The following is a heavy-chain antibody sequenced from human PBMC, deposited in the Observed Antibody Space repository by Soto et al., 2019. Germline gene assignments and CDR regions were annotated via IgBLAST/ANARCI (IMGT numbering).Heavy chain of an antibody. CDR1: GFTFSSYA. CDR2: ISGSGGST. V-gene: IGHV3-23*01. CDR3: VKVRSSSWYSGAFDI. D-gene: IGHD6-13*01. Sequence: GGSLRLSCAASGFTFSSYAMSWVRQAPGKGLEWVSAISGSGGSTYYADSVKGRFTISRDNSKNTRYLQMNSLRAEDTAVYYCVKVRSSSWYSGAFDIWGQGTMVTVSS. J-gene: IGHJ3*02.